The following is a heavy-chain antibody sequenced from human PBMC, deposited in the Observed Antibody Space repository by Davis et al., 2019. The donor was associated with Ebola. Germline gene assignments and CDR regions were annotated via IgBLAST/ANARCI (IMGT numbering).Heavy chain of an antibody. Sequence: GESLKISCAASGFTFSNYWMSCVRQAPGKGLEWVANIKQDGSEKYYVDSVKGRFTISRDNAKNSLYLQMNSLRAEDTAVYYWARKSTFFDYWGQGTRVTVSS. CDR1: GFTFSNYW. J-gene: IGHJ4*02. D-gene: IGHD3-16*01. CDR3: ARKSTFFDY. CDR2: IKQDGSEK. V-gene: IGHV3-7*03.